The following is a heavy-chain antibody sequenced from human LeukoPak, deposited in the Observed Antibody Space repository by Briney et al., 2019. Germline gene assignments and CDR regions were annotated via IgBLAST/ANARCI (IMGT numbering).Heavy chain of an antibody. D-gene: IGHD2-2*01. CDR3: ARVCPSSHALYNWFDP. CDR2: FYYSGST. V-gene: IGHV4-39*07. J-gene: IGHJ5*02. CDR1: GGSISSSSYY. Sequence: SETLSLTCTVSGGSISSSSYYWGWIRQPPGKGLEWLGSFYYSGSTYYNPSLKSRVTISVDTSKNQYSLKLSSVTAADTAVYYCARVCPSSHALYNWFDPWGQGTLVTVSS.